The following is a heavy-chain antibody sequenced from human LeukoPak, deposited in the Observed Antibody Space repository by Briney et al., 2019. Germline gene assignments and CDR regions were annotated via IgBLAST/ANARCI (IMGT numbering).Heavy chain of an antibody. CDR2: IYYSGST. CDR1: GGSISSNY. J-gene: IGHJ4*02. D-gene: IGHD6-13*01. Sequence: SETLSLTCTVSGGSISSNYWSWIRQPPGKGLERIGYIYYSGSTNYNPSLKSRVTISVDTSKNQFSLKLSSVTAADTAVYYCARGDYSSRFDYRGQGTLVTVSS. CDR3: ARGDYSSRFDY. V-gene: IGHV4-59*01.